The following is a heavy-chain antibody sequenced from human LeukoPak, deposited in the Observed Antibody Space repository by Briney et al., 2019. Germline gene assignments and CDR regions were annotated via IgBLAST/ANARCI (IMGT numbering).Heavy chain of an antibody. J-gene: IGHJ4*02. D-gene: IGHD2-15*01. CDR3: ARQISQNRDY. CDR1: GVSISGSY. Sequence: SETLSLTCSVSGVSISGSYWIWIRQPPGGGLEWVANIVYRGDFSYGGTTFYNPSFGSRVTISVDTSKIAFSLKLTSVTAADTAVYYCARQISQNRDYWGQGTLVTVSS. V-gene: IGHV4-59*04. CDR2: IVYRGDFSYGGTT.